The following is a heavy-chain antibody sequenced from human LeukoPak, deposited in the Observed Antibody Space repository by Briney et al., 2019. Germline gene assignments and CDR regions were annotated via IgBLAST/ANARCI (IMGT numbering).Heavy chain of an antibody. J-gene: IGHJ4*02. Sequence: ASVTVSCKASGYTFTSYGISWVRQAPGQGLEWMGRISAYNGNTNYAQKLQGRVTMTTDTSTSTAYMELRSLRSDDTAVYYCARVSPFYCSGGSCYPYYFDYWGQGTLVTVSS. CDR1: GYTFTSYG. CDR3: ARVSPFYCSGGSCYPYYFDY. CDR2: ISAYNGNT. V-gene: IGHV1-18*01. D-gene: IGHD2-15*01.